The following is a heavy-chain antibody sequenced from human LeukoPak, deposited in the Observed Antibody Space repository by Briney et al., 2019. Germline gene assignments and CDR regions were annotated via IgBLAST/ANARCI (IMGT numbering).Heavy chain of an antibody. V-gene: IGHV3-21*01. D-gene: IGHD5-12*01. CDR3: AHSSGYAYGLDY. CDR1: GFTFSDYS. Sequence: GGSLRLSCAASGFTFSDYSMSWVRQAPGKGLEWISSISSSSLYIYYADSLKGRFTISRDNAKNSLYLQMSSLRAEDTAVYFCAHSSGYAYGLDYWGQGTLVTVSS. CDR2: ISSSSLYI. J-gene: IGHJ4*02.